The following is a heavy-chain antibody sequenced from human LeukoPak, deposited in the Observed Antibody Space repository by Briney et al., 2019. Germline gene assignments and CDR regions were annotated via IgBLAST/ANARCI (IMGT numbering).Heavy chain of an antibody. CDR3: ARSSGSGSYRDWFDP. V-gene: IGHV1-24*01. Sequence: GASVKVSCKVSGYTLTELSMHWVRQAPGKGLEWMGGFDPEDGETIYAQKFQGRVTMTEDTSTDTAYMELSSLRSEDTAVYYCARSSGSGSYRDWFDPWGQGTLVTVSS. D-gene: IGHD3-10*01. CDR2: FDPEDGET. CDR1: GYTLTELS. J-gene: IGHJ5*02.